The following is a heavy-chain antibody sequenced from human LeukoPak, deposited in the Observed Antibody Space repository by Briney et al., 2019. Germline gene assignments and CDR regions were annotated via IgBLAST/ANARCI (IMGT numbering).Heavy chain of an antibody. CDR3: AKGGSSWPFDY. Sequence: PSETLSLTCAVYGGSFSGYYWSWIRQPPGKGLEWVSAISGSGGSTYYADSVKGRFTISRDNSKNTLYLQMNSLRAEDTAVYYCAKGGSSWPFDYWGQGTLVTVSS. CDR1: GGSFSGYY. J-gene: IGHJ4*02. CDR2: ISGSGGST. D-gene: IGHD6-13*01. V-gene: IGHV3-23*01.